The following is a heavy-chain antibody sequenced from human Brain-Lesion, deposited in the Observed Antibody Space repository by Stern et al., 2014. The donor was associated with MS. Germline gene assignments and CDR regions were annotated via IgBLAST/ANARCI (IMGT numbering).Heavy chain of an antibody. CDR1: GFTFGTYW. J-gene: IGHJ6*02. Sequence: EVQLVESGGGLVQPGGSLTLSCTAAGFTFGTYWMTWVRQAPGKGLEWVANINDDGTEKNYGDFVKGRFTISRDNARNSLYLQMNSLRVEDTARYYCARVYNTIYGIVTQRGSGMDVWGQGTTVIVSS. CDR3: ARVYNTIYGIVTQRGSGMDV. D-gene: IGHD3-3*01. V-gene: IGHV3-7*01. CDR2: INDDGTEK.